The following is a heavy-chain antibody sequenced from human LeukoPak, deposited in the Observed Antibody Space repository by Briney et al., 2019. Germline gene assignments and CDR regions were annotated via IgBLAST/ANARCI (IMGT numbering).Heavy chain of an antibody. CDR2: IYTSGST. J-gene: IGHJ4*02. Sequence: PSQTLSLTCTVSGGSVNSASHYWNWIRQPAGKGLEWIGHIYTSGSTDYNPTLKSRVTISVDTSRNQFSLTLNSVTAADTAVYYCAKSFYSSRWSFDSWGQGTLVTVSS. CDR3: AKSFYSSRWSFDS. V-gene: IGHV4-61*09. D-gene: IGHD6-13*01. CDR1: GGSVNSASHY.